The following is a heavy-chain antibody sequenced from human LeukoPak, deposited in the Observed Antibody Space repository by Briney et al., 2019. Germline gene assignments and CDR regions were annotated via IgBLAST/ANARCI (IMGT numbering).Heavy chain of an antibody. CDR1: GFTVNNNY. D-gene: IGHD1-26*01. CDR3: ASHNSGSAYRRAFDI. Sequence: PGGSLRLSCAASGFTVNNNYMSWVRQAPGKGLEWVSISYSGGTIYYADSVKGRFTISRDNSKNTFYLQMNSLRAEDTALYYCASHNSGSAYRRAFDIWGQGTMVSVSS. J-gene: IGHJ3*02. V-gene: IGHV3-53*01. CDR2: SYSGGTI.